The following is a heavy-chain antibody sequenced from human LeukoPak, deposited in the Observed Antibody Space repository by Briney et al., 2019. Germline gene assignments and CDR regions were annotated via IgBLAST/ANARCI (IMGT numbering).Heavy chain of an antibody. CDR1: GGSISSYY. D-gene: IGHD3-22*01. CDR2: ISGSGGST. V-gene: IGHV3-23*01. CDR3: ARGLSLSGYLDAFDI. Sequence: PSETLSLTCTVSGGSISSYYWSWVRQAPGKGLEWVSAISGSGGSTYYADSVKGRCTISRDNSKNTLYLQMNSLRVEDTAVYFCARGLSLSGYLDAFDIWGQGTKVTVSS. J-gene: IGHJ3*02.